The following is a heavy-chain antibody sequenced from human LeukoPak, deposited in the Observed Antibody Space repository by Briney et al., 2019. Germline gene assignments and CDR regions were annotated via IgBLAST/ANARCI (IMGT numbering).Heavy chain of an antibody. Sequence: GGSLRLSCAASGFTFSSYGMHWVRQAPGKGLEWVAVISYDGSNKYYADSVKGRFTISRDNSKNTLYLQMNSLRAEDTAVYYCAKEGLAAAGKEIDYWGQGTLVTVSS. J-gene: IGHJ4*02. CDR2: ISYDGSNK. D-gene: IGHD6-13*01. CDR1: GFTFSSYG. V-gene: IGHV3-30*18. CDR3: AKEGLAAAGKEIDY.